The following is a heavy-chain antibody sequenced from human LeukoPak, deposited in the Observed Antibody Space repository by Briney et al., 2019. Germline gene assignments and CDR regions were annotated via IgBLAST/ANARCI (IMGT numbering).Heavy chain of an antibody. V-gene: IGHV4-4*07. CDR3: ARSDFWSGYYNY. CDR2: IYSSGST. CDR1: GGSISGYY. J-gene: IGHJ4*02. D-gene: IGHD3-3*01. Sequence: SETLSLTCTVSGGSISGYYWTWIRQPAGKGLGWIGRIYSSGSTNYNPSLKSRVTMSVDTSKNQFSLKLSSVTAADTAVYYCARSDFWSGYYNYWGQGTLVTVSS.